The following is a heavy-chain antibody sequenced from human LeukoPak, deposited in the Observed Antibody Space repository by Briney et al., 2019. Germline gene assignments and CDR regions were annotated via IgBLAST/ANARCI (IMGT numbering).Heavy chain of an antibody. CDR2: IFYSGST. CDR3: ARVVRGYSYGGVDY. Sequence: XSXGSIXXXXHYXXXXXQXXXXXXXWXXYIFYSGSTYYNPSLKSRVTISVDTSKNQFSLKLSSVTAADTAVYYCARVVRGYSYGGVDYWGQGTLVTVSS. J-gene: IGHJ4*02. V-gene: IGHV4-30-4*08. D-gene: IGHD5-18*01. CDR1: XGSIXXXXHY.